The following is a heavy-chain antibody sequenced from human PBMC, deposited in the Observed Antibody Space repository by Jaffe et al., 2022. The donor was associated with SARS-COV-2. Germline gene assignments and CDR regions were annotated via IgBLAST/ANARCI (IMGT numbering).Heavy chain of an antibody. J-gene: IGHJ4*02. CDR3: AKDINPYNWNGELFDY. D-gene: IGHD1-20*01. CDR1: GFTFDDYA. V-gene: IGHV3-9*01. Sequence: EVQLVESGGGLVQPGRSLRLSCAASGFTFDDYAMHWVRQAPGKGLEWVSGISWNSGSIGYADSVKGRFTISRDNAKNSLYLQMNSLRAEDTALYYCAKDINPYNWNGELFDYWGQGTLVTVSS. CDR2: ISWNSGSI.